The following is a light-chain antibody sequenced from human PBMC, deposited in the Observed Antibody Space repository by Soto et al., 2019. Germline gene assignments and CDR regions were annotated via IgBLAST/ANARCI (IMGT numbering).Light chain of an antibody. CDR1: QSVTSN. Sequence: EIVMTQSPATLSVSPGERATLSCRASQSVTSNLAWYQQKPGQAPSLLIYGASTRATGIPARFSGGGSGTEFTLTISSLQSEDFAVYYCQQYNNRPQTFGQGTKLEIK. CDR2: GAS. CDR3: QQYNNRPQT. V-gene: IGKV3-15*01. J-gene: IGKJ2*01.